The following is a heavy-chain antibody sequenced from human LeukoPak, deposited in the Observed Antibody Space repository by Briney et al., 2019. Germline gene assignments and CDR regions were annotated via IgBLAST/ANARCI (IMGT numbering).Heavy chain of an antibody. D-gene: IGHD3-22*01. CDR2: IYSGGST. V-gene: IGHV3-53*01. J-gene: IGHJ4*02. CDR1: GFTVSSNY. CDR3: ARETRSGYSDY. Sequence: PGGSLRLSCAASGFTVSSNYMSWVPQAPGKGLEWVSVIYSGGSTYYADSVKGRFTISRDNSENTLYLQMNSLRAEDTAVYYCARETRSGYSDYWGQGTLVTVSS.